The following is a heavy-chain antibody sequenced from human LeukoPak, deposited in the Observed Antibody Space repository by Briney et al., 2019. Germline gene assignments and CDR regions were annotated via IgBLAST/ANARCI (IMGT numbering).Heavy chain of an antibody. J-gene: IGHJ4*02. CDR3: AREIAAASFPN. CDR1: GYTFTGYY. CDR2: INPNSGGT. D-gene: IGHD6-13*01. V-gene: IGHV1-2*02. Sequence: ASVKVSCKASGYTFTGYYMHWLRQAPVQGLEWMGWINPNSGGTNYAQKFQGRVTMTRDTSISTAYMELSRLRSDDTAVYYCAREIAAASFPNWGQGTLVTVSS.